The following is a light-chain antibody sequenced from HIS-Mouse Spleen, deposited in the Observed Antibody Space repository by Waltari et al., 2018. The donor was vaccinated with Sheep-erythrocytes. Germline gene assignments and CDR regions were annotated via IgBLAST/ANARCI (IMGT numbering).Light chain of an antibody. Sequence: QSALTQPRSVSGSPGQSVTISCTGTSSDVGGYNYVSWYQQHPGKAPKLMIYDVSQRPSWVPDRFSGSKSGNTASLTISGLQAEEEADYYCCSYAGSYNHVFATGTKVTVL. J-gene: IGLJ1*01. CDR3: CSYAGSYNHV. V-gene: IGLV2-11*01. CDR1: SSDVGGYNY. CDR2: DVS.